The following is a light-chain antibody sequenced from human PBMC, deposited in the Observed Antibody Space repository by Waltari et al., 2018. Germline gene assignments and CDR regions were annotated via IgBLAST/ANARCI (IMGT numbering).Light chain of an antibody. CDR1: SMEVRTYNL. CDR2: EST. Sequence: QSALPQPAPVSGSPEQPLTISCTGTSMEVRTYNLVSSYHHHPGNAPNLMIYESTKRPSGISNRISGSKSGITASLTICGLQAEDEADYYCCSFAGSSHHVVFGGGTKLTVL. J-gene: IGLJ2*01. CDR3: CSFAGSSHHVV. V-gene: IGLV2-23*01.